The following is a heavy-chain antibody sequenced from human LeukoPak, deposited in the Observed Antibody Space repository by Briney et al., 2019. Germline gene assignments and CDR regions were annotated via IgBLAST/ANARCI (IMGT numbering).Heavy chain of an antibody. D-gene: IGHD6-13*01. Sequence: SVKVSCKASGGTFSSYAISWVRQAPGQGLEWMGGIIPIFGTANYAQKFQGRVTITADKSTSTAYMEPSSLRSEDTAVYYCARDFGYSSSWYNYFDYWGQGTLVTVSS. CDR2: IIPIFGTA. J-gene: IGHJ4*02. CDR1: GGTFSSYA. V-gene: IGHV1-69*06. CDR3: ARDFGYSSSWYNYFDY.